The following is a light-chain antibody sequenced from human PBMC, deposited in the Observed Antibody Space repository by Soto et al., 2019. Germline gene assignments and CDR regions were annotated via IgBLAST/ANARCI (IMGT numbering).Light chain of an antibody. CDR2: GAS. V-gene: IGKV3-20*01. Sequence: EIVLTQSPGTVSLSPGERATLSWRASQSVSSSYLAWYQQKPGQAPRLLIYGASSRATGIPDRFSGSGSGTDFTLTISRLEPEDFAVYYCQQYGSSPRTFGQGTRLENK. CDR3: QQYGSSPRT. CDR1: QSVSSSY. J-gene: IGKJ5*01.